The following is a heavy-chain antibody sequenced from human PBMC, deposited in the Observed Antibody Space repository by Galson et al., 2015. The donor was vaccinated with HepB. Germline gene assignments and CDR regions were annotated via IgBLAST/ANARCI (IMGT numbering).Heavy chain of an antibody. CDR3: AREDSGSYSGNFDF. CDR1: GDSVSSESAA. V-gene: IGHV6-1*01. J-gene: IGHJ4*02. D-gene: IGHD1-26*01. Sequence: CAISGDSVSSESAAWNWIRQSPSRGLEWLGKAFYRSKWYNNYAASVKSRITINPDTAKNQISLQLKSVTPDDTAVYFCAREDSGSYSGNFDFWGQGTLVTVSS. CDR2: AFYRSKWYN.